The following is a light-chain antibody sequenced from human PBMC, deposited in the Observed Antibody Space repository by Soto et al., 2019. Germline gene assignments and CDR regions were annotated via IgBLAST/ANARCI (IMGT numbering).Light chain of an antibody. Sequence: QSVLTQPPSASGTPGHRVTISCSGSSSNIGTYYVDWYQQLPGTAPKLLIHRNGQRPSGVPDRFSGSKSGTSASLAISGLRSEDEADYYCATWDDRLRAYVIGAGTKVTVL. CDR2: RNG. CDR3: ATWDDRLRAYV. CDR1: SSNIGTYY. V-gene: IGLV1-47*01. J-gene: IGLJ1*01.